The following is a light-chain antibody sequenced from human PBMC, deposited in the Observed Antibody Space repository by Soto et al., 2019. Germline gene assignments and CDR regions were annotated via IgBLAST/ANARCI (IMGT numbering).Light chain of an antibody. CDR1: QSVSSSY. J-gene: IGKJ4*01. CDR3: QQYGSSPLT. V-gene: IGKV3-20*01. Sequence: EIVLTQSPGTLSLSPGERATLSCRASQSVSSSYLAWYQQKPGQAPRLLMYGACSRATGIPDRFSGSGSGTDFTLTISRLEPEDFAVYYCQQYGSSPLTFGGGTKVEIK. CDR2: GAC.